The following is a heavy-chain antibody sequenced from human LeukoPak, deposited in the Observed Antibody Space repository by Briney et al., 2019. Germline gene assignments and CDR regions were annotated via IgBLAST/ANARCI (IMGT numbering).Heavy chain of an antibody. CDR2: ISYDGSNK. D-gene: IGHD5-24*01. CDR3: ARDAVARDGYNFGY. J-gene: IGHJ4*02. Sequence: GGSLRLSCAASGFTFSSYAMHWVSQAPGKGLEWVAVISYDGSNKYYADSVQGRFTISRDNSKNTLYLQMNSLRAEDTAVYYCARDAVARDGYNFGYWGQGTLVTVSS. CDR1: GFTFSSYA. V-gene: IGHV3-30-3*01.